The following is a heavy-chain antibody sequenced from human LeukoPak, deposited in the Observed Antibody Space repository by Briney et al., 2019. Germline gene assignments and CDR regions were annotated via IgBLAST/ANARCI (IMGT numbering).Heavy chain of an antibody. D-gene: IGHD4-17*01. CDR1: GGSISSGGYY. V-gene: IGHV4-31*03. J-gene: IGHJ4*02. CDR3: ARLLNCGDAAVDY. CDR2: IYYSGST. Sequence: PSETLSLTCTVSGGSISSGGYYWSWIRQHPGKGLEWIGYIYYSGSTYYNPSLKSRVTISVDTSKNQFSLKLSSVTAADTAVYYCARLLNCGDAAVDYWGEGNVVTVSS.